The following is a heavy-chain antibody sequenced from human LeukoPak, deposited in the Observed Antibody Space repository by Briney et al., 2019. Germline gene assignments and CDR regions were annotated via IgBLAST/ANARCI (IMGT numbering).Heavy chain of an antibody. J-gene: IGHJ4*02. CDR3: ARRLQPFDY. D-gene: IGHD4-11*01. CDR2: IYHSGST. V-gene: IGHV4-38-2*01. Sequence: PSETLSLTCAVSGYSISSGYYWGWIRQPPGKGLVWIGSIYHSGSTYYNPSLKSRVTISVDTSKNQFSLKLSSVTAADTAVYYCARRLQPFDYWGQGTLVTVSS. CDR1: GYSISSGYY.